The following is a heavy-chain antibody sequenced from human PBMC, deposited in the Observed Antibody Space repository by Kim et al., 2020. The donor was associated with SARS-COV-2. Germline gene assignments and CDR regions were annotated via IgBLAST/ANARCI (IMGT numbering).Heavy chain of an antibody. Sequence: SETLSLTCTVSGGSMSYDYWSWIRQSPGKGLEWIAYVYYSGTTKYNPSLKSRVTISVDTSKNEFSLKLTSVTAADTAVYYCARGPYRSSYDYWGQGTLVTVSS. J-gene: IGHJ4*02. CDR3: ARGPYRSSYDY. CDR1: GGSMSYDY. V-gene: IGHV4-59*13. CDR2: VYYSGTT. D-gene: IGHD6-13*01.